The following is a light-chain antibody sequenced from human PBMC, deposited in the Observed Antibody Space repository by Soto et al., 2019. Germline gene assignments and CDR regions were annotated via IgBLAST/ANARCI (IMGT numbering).Light chain of an antibody. V-gene: IGLV1-51*01. J-gene: IGLJ2*01. CDR2: DNN. CDR1: SSNIGNNY. CDR3: GTWDSSLSDVV. Sequence: QSVLTQPPSVSAAPGQKVTISCSGSSSNIGNNYVSWYQQLPGTAPKLLIYDNNKRPSGIPDRFSGSTSGTSATLGITGLQTGDEADYYCGTWDSSLSDVVFGGGTKLTVL.